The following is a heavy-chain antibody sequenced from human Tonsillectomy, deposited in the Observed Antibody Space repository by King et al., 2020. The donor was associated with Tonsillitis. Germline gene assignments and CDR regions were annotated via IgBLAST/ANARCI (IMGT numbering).Heavy chain of an antibody. CDR3: ARVRISAAGGYYNMDV. Sequence: VQLVESGGGLVQPGGSLRLSCAASEFTFSSYSMNWVRQAPGKGLEWVSYISGSGSTIYYADSVKGRFTISRDNAKNSLYLQMXSLRAEDTALYYCARVRISAAGGYYNMDVWGQGTTVTVSS. J-gene: IGHJ6*02. V-gene: IGHV3-48*01. D-gene: IGHD6-13*01. CDR1: EFTFSSYS. CDR2: ISGSGSTI.